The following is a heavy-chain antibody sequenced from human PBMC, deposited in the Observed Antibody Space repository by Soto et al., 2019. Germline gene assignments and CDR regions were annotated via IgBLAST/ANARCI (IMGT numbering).Heavy chain of an antibody. CDR3: ARGWMRYCSSTSCDRDAFAI. D-gene: IGHD2-2*01. J-gene: IGHJ3*02. CDR1: GGSISSYY. V-gene: IGHV4-59*01. CDR2: IYYSGST. Sequence: SETLSLTCTVSGGSISSYYWSWIRQPPGKGLEWIGYIYYSGSTNYNPSLKSRVTISVDTSKNQFSLKLSSVTAADTAVYYCARGWMRYCSSTSCDRDAFAIWGQGTMVTVSS.